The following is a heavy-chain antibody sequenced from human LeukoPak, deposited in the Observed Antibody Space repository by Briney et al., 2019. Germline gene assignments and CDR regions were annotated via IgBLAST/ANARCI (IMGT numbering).Heavy chain of an antibody. J-gene: IGHJ5*02. CDR3: ARAGGAATHNWFDP. V-gene: IGHV4-4*07. Sequence: SETLSLTCTVSGGSMSTYYWTWIRQPAGKGLEWIGRIYTSGSTNYNPSLKSRVTMSVDTSKNQFSLKLSSVTAADTAVYYCARAGGAATHNWFDPWGQGTLVTVSS. CDR2: IYTSGST. D-gene: IGHD6-25*01. CDR1: GGSMSTYY.